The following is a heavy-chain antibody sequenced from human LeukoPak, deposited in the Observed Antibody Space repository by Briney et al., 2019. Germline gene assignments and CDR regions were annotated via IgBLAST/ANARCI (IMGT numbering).Heavy chain of an antibody. Sequence: GGSLRLSCAASGDTFGSHWMQWVRQAPGKGLVLGQLFKRYGTSTNYADSAKGRFTISRDSARKTLYLETNSLRDENTAVYYGHPLGYTTNWGPGTLVTVSS. CDR1: GDTFGSHW. D-gene: IGHD5-12*01. J-gene: IGHJ4*02. V-gene: IGHV3-74*01. CDR2: FKRYGTST. CDR3: HPLGYTTN.